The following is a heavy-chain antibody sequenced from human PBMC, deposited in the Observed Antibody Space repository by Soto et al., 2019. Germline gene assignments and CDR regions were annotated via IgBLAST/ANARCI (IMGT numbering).Heavy chain of an antibody. CDR3: ARSLAEGYCVINGCFTRPLNGVDV. Sequence: XSVKGSCKSSGYSFAAYYMHWVRQAPGQGLEWMGWINPNNGVTKYAQKFQGRVTVTRDLSTSTAYMELISLSSGDTAVYYCARSLAEGYCVINGCFTRPLNGVDVWGQGTTVTVSS. CDR1: GYSFAAYY. D-gene: IGHD2-2*02. V-gene: IGHV1-2*02. CDR2: INPNNGVT. J-gene: IGHJ6*02.